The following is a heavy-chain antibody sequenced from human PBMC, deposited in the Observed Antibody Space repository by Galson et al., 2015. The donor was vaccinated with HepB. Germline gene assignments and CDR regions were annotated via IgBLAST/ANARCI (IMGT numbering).Heavy chain of an antibody. V-gene: IGHV3-30-3*01. Sequence: SLRLSCAASGFTFSSYSMHWVRQAPGKGLEWVAVILYDGSNKYYADSVKGRFTISRDNSKNTLSLQMNSLRAEDTAVYYCARDGAARNSGYTYGYEDSWGQGTLVTVSS. CDR3: ARDGAARNSGYTYGYEDS. J-gene: IGHJ4*02. CDR2: ILYDGSNK. D-gene: IGHD5-18*01. CDR1: GFTFSSYS.